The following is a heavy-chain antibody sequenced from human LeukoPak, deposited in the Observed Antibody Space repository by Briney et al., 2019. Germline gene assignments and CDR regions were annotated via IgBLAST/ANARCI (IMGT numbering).Heavy chain of an antibody. J-gene: IGHJ4*02. Sequence: GGSLRLSCAASGFTVSSNYMSWVRQAPGKGLEWVSVIYSGGSTYYADSVKGRFTISRDNSKNTLYLQMNGLRAEDTAVYYCAILRVAVAGTGGGYWGQGTLVTVSS. CDR3: AILRVAVAGTGGGY. V-gene: IGHV3-66*01. CDR2: IYSGGST. CDR1: GFTVSSNY. D-gene: IGHD6-19*01.